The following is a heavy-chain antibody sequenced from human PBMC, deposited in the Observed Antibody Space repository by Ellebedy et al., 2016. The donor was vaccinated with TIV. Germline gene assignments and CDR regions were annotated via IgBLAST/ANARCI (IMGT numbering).Heavy chain of an antibody. CDR1: GYTFTSYY. D-gene: IGHD6-19*01. V-gene: IGHV1-46*01. Sequence: ASVKVSCXASGYTFTSYYMHWVRQAPGQGLEWMGIINPSGGRTSYAQKFQGRVTMTRDTSTSTVYMELSSLRSEDTAVYYCAIRYSSGWSLGYWGQGTLVTVSS. CDR3: AIRYSSGWSLGY. J-gene: IGHJ4*02. CDR2: INPSGGRT.